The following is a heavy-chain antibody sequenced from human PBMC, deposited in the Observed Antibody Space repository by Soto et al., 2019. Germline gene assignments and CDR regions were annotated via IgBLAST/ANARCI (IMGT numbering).Heavy chain of an antibody. CDR2: IIPIFGTA. Sequence: SVKVSCKASGGTFSSYAISWVRQAPGQGLEWMGGIIPIFGTANYAQKFQGRVTITADESTSTAYMELSSLRSEDTAVYYCARDQSSIAAAGPDYGMDVWGQGTTVTVSS. CDR1: GGTFSSYA. CDR3: ARDQSSIAAAGPDYGMDV. D-gene: IGHD6-13*01. J-gene: IGHJ6*02. V-gene: IGHV1-69*13.